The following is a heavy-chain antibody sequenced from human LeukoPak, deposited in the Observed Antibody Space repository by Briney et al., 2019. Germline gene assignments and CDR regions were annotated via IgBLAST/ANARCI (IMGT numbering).Heavy chain of an antibody. D-gene: IGHD3-22*01. CDR1: GGTFSSYA. V-gene: IGHV1-69*13. CDR2: IIPIFGTA. CDR3: ARERSWYYDSSVSYFDY. J-gene: IGHJ4*02. Sequence: SVKVSCKASGGTFSSYAISWVRQAPGQGLEWMGGIIPIFGTANYAQKFQGRVTITADESTSTAYMELSSLRSEDTAVYYCARERSWYYDSSVSYFDYWDQGTLVTVSS.